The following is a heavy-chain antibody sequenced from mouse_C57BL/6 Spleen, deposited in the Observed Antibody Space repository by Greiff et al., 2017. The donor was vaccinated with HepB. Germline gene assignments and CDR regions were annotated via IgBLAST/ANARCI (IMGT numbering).Heavy chain of an antibody. J-gene: IGHJ1*03. CDR3: ARGALDGSSSGYFDV. D-gene: IGHD1-1*01. V-gene: IGHV1-75*01. Sequence: VQLVESGPELVKPGASVKISCKASGYTFTDYYINWVKQRPGQGLEWIGWIFPGSGSTYYNEKFKGKATLTVDKSSSTAYMLLSSLTSEDSAVYFCARGALDGSSSGYFDVWGTGTTVTVSS. CDR2: IFPGSGST. CDR1: GYTFTDYY.